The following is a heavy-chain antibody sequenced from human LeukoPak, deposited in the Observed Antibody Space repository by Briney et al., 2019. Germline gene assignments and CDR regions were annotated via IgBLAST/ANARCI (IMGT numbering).Heavy chain of an antibody. CDR2: IYYSGST. V-gene: IGHV4-59*12. J-gene: IGHJ5*02. CDR1: GGSISSYY. Sequence: PSETLSLTCTVSGGSISSYYWSWIRQPPGKGLEWIGYIYYSGSTNYNPSLKSRVTISVDTSKNQFSLKLSSVTAADTAVYYCARRKLLWFGELGFWFDPWGQGTLVTVSS. D-gene: IGHD3-10*01. CDR3: ARRKLLWFGELGFWFDP.